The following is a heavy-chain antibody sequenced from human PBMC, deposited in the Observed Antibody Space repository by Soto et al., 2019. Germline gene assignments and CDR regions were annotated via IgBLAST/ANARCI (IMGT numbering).Heavy chain of an antibody. Sequence: EMQLLESGGGLVQPGGSLKLSCAASGFTFSNYAMSWVRQAPGKGLEWVSTISGRGGNTYYADSVKGRFTISRDNSRNTLYLQMDSLRVEHSAVYSCAKAGSSGGTCYLYYFHYWGQGALVTVSS. J-gene: IGHJ4*02. D-gene: IGHD2-15*01. V-gene: IGHV3-23*01. CDR2: ISGRGGNT. CDR1: GFTFSNYA. CDR3: AKAGSSGGTCYLYYFHY.